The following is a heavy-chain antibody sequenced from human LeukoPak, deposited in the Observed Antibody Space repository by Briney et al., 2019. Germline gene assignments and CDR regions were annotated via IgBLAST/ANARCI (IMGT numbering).Heavy chain of an antibody. Sequence: EASVKVSCKASGYTFTGYYMHWVRQAPGQGLEWMGWINPNSGGTNYAQKFQGRVTMTRDTSISTAYMELSRLRSDDTAVYYCARDEVGATYAFDYWGQGTLVTVSS. CDR3: ARDEVGATYAFDY. V-gene: IGHV1-2*02. J-gene: IGHJ4*02. CDR2: INPNSGGT. CDR1: GYTFTGYY. D-gene: IGHD1-26*01.